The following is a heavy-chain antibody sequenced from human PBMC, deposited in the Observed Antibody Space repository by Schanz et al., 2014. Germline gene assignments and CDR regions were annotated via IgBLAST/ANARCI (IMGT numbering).Heavy chain of an antibody. D-gene: IGHD2-2*01. CDR1: RFTFSNYA. J-gene: IGHJ6*04. V-gene: IGHV3-21*01. CDR2: ISSTSSYI. Sequence: EVQLVESGGGLVQPGGSLRLSCAASRFTFSNYAMSWVLQAPGKGLEWVSSISSTSSYIFYADSVKGRFTISRDNAKNSLYLQMNSLRAEDTAVYYCARDLSSLIQGDVWGKGTTVTVSS. CDR3: ARDLSSLIQGDV.